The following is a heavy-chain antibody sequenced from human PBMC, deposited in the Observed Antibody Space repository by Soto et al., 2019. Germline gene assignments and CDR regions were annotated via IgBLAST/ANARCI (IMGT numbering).Heavy chain of an antibody. Sequence: SVEVSCMASGYTFTTYYMYWVRQAPAQGLEWMGIICPDGGRTCYAQKFQGRVTMTRDTSTRKFYMELSILTSCDVAVYYCATRFPGHYWGQGTLVTVSS. CDR2: ICPDGGRT. CDR1: GYTFTTYY. J-gene: IGHJ4*02. V-gene: IGHV1-46*01. CDR3: ATRFPGHY. D-gene: IGHD3-10*01.